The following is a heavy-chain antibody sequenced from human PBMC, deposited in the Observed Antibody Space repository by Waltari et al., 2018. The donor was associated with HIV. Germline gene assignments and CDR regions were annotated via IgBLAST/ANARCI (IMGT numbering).Heavy chain of an antibody. V-gene: IGHV3-53*01. J-gene: IGHJ3*02. Sequence: EVQLVESGGGLIQPGGSLRLSCAASGFTVSSNYMSWVRQAPGKGLEWVSVIYSGGSTYYADSVKGRFTISRDNSKNTLYLQMNSLRAEDTAVYYCARDLGYYGSGSKAFDIWGQGTMVTVSS. D-gene: IGHD3-10*01. CDR2: IYSGGST. CDR3: ARDLGYYGSGSKAFDI. CDR1: GFTVSSNY.